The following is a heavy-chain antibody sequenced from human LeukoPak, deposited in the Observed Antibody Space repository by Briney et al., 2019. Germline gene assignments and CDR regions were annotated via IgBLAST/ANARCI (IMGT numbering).Heavy chain of an antibody. CDR2: IYSSGST. J-gene: IGHJ6*02. V-gene: IGHV4-4*07. CDR3: ARVPVAAPKYYYYYYGMDV. D-gene: IGHD2-15*01. Sequence: SETLSLTCTVSGGSISSYYWSWIRQPAGEGLEWIGRIYSSGSTNYNPSLRSRVTLSVATSKNQFSLKLSSVTAADTAVYYCARVPVAAPKYYYYYYGMDVWGQGTTVTVSS. CDR1: GGSISSYY.